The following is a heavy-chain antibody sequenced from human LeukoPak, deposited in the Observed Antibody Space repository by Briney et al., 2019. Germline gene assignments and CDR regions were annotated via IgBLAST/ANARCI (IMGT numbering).Heavy chain of an antibody. J-gene: IGHJ4*02. V-gene: IGHV4-34*01. CDR3: ARGLRNYGNDY. Sequence: GSLRLSCAASGFTFSNAWMSWVRQAPGKGLEWIGEINHSGSTNYNPSLKSRVTISVDTSKNQFSLKLSSVTAADTAVYYCARGLRNYGNDYWGQGTLVTVSS. CDR2: INHSGST. D-gene: IGHD4-17*01. CDR1: GFTFSNAW.